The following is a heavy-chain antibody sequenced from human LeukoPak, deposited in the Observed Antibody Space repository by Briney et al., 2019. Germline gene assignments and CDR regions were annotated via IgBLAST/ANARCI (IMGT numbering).Heavy chain of an antibody. CDR2: MNPNSGNT. D-gene: IGHD3-22*01. J-gene: IGHJ4*02. CDR3: ARGTGGYYYDSSGFVDY. V-gene: IGHV1-8*03. Sequence: GASVKVSCKASGYTFTSYDINWVRQATGQGLEWMGWMNPNSGNTGYAQKFQGRVTITRNTSISTAYMELSSLRSEDTAVYYCARGTGGYYYDSSGFVDYWGQGTLVTVSS. CDR1: GYTFTSYD.